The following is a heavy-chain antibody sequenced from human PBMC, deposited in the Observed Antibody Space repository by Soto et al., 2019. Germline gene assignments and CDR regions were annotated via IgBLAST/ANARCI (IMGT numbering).Heavy chain of an antibody. CDR3: AREGTAMGTFDY. J-gene: IGHJ4*02. CDR1: GFTFSSYA. V-gene: IGHV3-30-3*01. D-gene: IGHD5-18*01. Sequence: QVQLVESGAGVVQPGRSLRLSCAASGFTFSSYAMHLVRQAPGKGLEWVAVISYDGSNKYYADSVKGRFTISRDNSKNTLYLQMNSLRAEDTAVYYCAREGTAMGTFDYWGQGTLVTVSS. CDR2: ISYDGSNK.